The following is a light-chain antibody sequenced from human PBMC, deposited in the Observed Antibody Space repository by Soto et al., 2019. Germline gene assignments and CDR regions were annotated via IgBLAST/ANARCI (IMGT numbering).Light chain of an antibody. J-gene: IGKJ2*01. Sequence: EIVMTQSPATLSVSPGESATLSCRASQSISSELAWYQQKPGQPPRLLIYGASTRATGVPARFTGSGSGSDFNLTNSGLQSEDFAVYYMQQGHNWALTFGQGTRLEI. CDR1: QSISSE. V-gene: IGKV3-15*01. CDR3: QQGHNWALT. CDR2: GAS.